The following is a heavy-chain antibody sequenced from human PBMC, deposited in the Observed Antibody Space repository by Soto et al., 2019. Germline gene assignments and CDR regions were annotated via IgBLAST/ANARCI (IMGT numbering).Heavy chain of an antibody. CDR1: GSALSSGGYY. D-gene: IGHD3-3*01. Sequence: PSETMSLPCTLAGSALSSGGYYWIWIRHHPARAREWIGYRFYSASTYYNPSLKSRVAISVDTSKIQFSLKLSSVTAADTDVYYCARGSAVRAYYAFWSGYPPKEYFFDYWGRGTLVTVSS. V-gene: IGHV4-31*03. J-gene: IGHJ4*02. CDR3: ARGSAVRAYYAFWSGYPPKEYFFDY. CDR2: RFYSAST.